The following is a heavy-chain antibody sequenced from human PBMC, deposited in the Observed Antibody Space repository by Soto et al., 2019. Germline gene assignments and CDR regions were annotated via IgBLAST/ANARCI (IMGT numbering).Heavy chain of an antibody. J-gene: IGHJ4*02. Sequence: PSETLSLTCTVSGGSISSGSYYWSWIRQHPGKGLEWIGDIYYSGSTYYSPSLKSRLTISVDTSKNQFSLMLTSMTAADTALYYCARLGDLATFDYWGQGTLVTVSS. CDR1: GGSISSGSYY. CDR2: IYYSGST. D-gene: IGHD3-16*01. V-gene: IGHV4-31*03. CDR3: ARLGDLATFDY.